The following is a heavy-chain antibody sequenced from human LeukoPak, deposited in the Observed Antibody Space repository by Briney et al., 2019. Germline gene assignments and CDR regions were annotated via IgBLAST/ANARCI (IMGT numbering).Heavy chain of an antibody. CDR1: GFTFSSYW. CDR3: ARAYQLPDYYFDY. D-gene: IGHD2-2*01. V-gene: IGHV3-7*01. CDR2: IKQDGSEK. J-gene: IGHJ4*02. Sequence: GGSLRLSCAASGFTFSSYWMSWVRQAPGKGLEWVANIKQDGSEKYYVDSVKGRFTISRDNAKNSLYLQMNSLRAEDTAVYYCARAYQLPDYYFDYWGQGTLVTVSS.